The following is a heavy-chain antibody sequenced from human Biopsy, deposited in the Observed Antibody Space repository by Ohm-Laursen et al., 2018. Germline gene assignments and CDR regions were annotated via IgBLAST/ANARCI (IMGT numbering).Heavy chain of an antibody. Sequence: ASVKVSCKASGYSFTKYYMHWVRQAPGQGLEWMGWINPNSGVTNYAQRFQGRVTMTRDTSISTAYMELSRLRSDDTAVYYCARDPRYGYGSYFDYWGQGTLVAVSS. J-gene: IGHJ4*02. V-gene: IGHV1-2*02. CDR1: GYSFTKYY. CDR2: INPNSGVT. CDR3: ARDPRYGYGSYFDY. D-gene: IGHD3-10*01.